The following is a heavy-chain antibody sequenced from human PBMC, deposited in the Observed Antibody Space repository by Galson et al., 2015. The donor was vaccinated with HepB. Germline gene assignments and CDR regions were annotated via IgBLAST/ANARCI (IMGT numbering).Heavy chain of an antibody. CDR3: VKMYDIGSSTDFDY. CDR1: GFTFDDYA. CDR2: ISGSGGST. Sequence: SLRLSCAASGFTFDDYAMHWVRQAPGKGLEWVSSISGSGGSTYYADSVKGRFTISRDNSKNTLYLQMNSLRAEDTALYYCVKMYDIGSSTDFDYWGQGTLVTVSS. J-gene: IGHJ4*02. D-gene: IGHD2-8*01. V-gene: IGHV3-23*01.